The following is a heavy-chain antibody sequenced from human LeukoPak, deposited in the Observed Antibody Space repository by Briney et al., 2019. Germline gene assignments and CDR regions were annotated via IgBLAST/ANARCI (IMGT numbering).Heavy chain of an antibody. CDR3: ASQITSAGTYYYGMDV. V-gene: IGHV5-10-1*01. D-gene: IGHD6-13*01. CDR1: GYSFSSYW. CDR2: IEPSDSYT. Sequence: GESLKISCKGSGYSFSSYWISWVRQMPGKGLEWMGRIEPSDSYTNYSPSFQGHVTISADKSISTAYLQWSSLKASDTAMYYCASQITSAGTYYYGMDVWGQGTTVSV. J-gene: IGHJ6*02.